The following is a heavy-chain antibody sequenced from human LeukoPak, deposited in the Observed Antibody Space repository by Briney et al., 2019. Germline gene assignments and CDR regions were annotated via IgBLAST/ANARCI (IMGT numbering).Heavy chain of an antibody. V-gene: IGHV4-39*01. CDR1: GDSTSSSSYY. D-gene: IGHD5-12*01. CDR3: AATYFFDF. CDR2: IYYSGST. J-gene: IGHJ4*02. Sequence: SETLSLTCTVSGDSTSSSSYYWGWLRQPPGKGLEWIGSIYYSGSTYYNPSLKSRVTISVDTSKNQFSLKLNSVTAADTAVYYCAATYFFDFWGQGTLVTVSS.